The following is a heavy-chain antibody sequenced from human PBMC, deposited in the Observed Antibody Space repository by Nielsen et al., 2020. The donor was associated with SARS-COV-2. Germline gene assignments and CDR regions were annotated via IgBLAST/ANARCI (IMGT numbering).Heavy chain of an antibody. V-gene: IGHV3-9*01. CDR1: GFTFDDYA. CDR2: ISWNSGSI. D-gene: IGHD3-10*01. CDR3: AKSGMDGSGDDY. J-gene: IGHJ4*02. Sequence: GGSLRLSCAASGFTFDDYAMHWVRQAPGKGLEWVSGISWNSGSIGYADSVKGRFTISRDNSKNTLYLQMNSLRAEDTAVYYCAKSGMDGSGDDYWGQGTLVTVSS.